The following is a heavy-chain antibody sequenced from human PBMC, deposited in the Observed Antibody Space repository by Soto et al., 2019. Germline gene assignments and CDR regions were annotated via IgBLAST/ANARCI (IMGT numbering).Heavy chain of an antibody. CDR3: ARTHFDWSVPPNAFDI. CDR1: GDSVSSNSAA. CDR2: TYYRSKWYN. D-gene: IGHD3-9*01. J-gene: IGHJ3*02. V-gene: IGHV6-1*01. Sequence: PSHTLSLTCAISGDSVSSNSAAWNWIRQSPSRGLEWLGRTYYRSKWYNDYAVSVKSRITINPDTSKNQFSLQLNSVTPEDTAVYYCARTHFDWSVPPNAFDIWGQGTMVTVSS.